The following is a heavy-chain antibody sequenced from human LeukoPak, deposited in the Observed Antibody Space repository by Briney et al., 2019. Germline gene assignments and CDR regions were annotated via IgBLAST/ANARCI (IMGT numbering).Heavy chain of an antibody. CDR2: ISTSSIYI. V-gene: IGHV3-21*01. CDR1: GFTFSSYS. J-gene: IGHJ3*02. Sequence: PGGSLRLSCAASGFTFSSYSMNWVRQAPGKGLEWVSSISTSSIYIYYADSVKGRFTISRDNAKKSVHLQMNSLRAEDTAVYYCARGASVVAGSDNALDIWGQGTMVTVSS. D-gene: IGHD6-19*01. CDR3: ARGASVVAGSDNALDI.